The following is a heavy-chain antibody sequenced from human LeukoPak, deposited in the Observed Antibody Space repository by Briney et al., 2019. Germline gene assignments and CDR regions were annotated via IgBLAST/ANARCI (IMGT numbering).Heavy chain of an antibody. V-gene: IGHV4-4*02. CDR3: ARDRPDGNGIDY. J-gene: IGHJ4*02. D-gene: IGHD4-23*01. CDR1: GGSISSSNW. CDR2: IYHSGST. Sequence: SETLSLTCAVSGGSISSSNWWSWVHQPPGKGLEWIGEIYHSGSTNYNPSLKSRVTISVDKSKNQFSLKLSSVTAADAAVYYCARDRPDGNGIDYWGQGTLVTVSS.